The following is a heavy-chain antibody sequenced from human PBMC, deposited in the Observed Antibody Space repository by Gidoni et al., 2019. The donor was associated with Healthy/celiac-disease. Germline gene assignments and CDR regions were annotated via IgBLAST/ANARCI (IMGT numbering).Heavy chain of an antibody. V-gene: IGHV3-48*02. CDR3: ARDGLWFGELSAYYFDY. J-gene: IGHJ4*02. Sequence: EVQLVESGGGLVQPGGSLRLYCAASGCTFSSYSMNWVRQAPGKGLEWVSYISSSSSTIYYSDSVKGRFTISRDNANNSLSLQMNSLRDEVTAVYYCARDGLWFGELSAYYFDYWGQGTLVTVSS. CDR1: GCTFSSYS. D-gene: IGHD3-10*01. CDR2: ISSSSSTI.